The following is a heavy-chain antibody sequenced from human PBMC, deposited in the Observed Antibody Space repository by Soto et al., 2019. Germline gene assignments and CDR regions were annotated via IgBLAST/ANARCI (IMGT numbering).Heavy chain of an antibody. CDR1: GFSFSIYA. D-gene: IGHD6-19*01. J-gene: IGHJ3*02. Sequence: EVQLLESGGGLVRPGGSLRLSCAASGFSFSIYAMNWVRQAPGKGLEWVSGLSGSGGSTYYADSVKGRFTISRDNSKNTLYLQMNSLRAEDSAVYFCVTEIAVVSLVDALDIWGQGTMVTVSS. V-gene: IGHV3-23*01. CDR2: LSGSGGST. CDR3: VTEIAVVSLVDALDI.